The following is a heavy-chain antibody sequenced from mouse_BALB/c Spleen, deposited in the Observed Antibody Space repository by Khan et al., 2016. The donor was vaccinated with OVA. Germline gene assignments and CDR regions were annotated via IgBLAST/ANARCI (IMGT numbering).Heavy chain of an antibody. V-gene: IGHV5-6-3*01. Sequence: EVELVESGGGLVQPGGSLKLSCAASGFTFSSYGMSWVRQTPDKRLELVATINSNGGSTYYPDSVKGRFTFSRDNAKNTLYLQMSSLKSEDTAMYYCARMARTINWGQGTTRTGAS. J-gene: IGHJ2*01. CDR3: ARMARTIN. CDR2: INSNGGST. CDR1: GFTFSSYG.